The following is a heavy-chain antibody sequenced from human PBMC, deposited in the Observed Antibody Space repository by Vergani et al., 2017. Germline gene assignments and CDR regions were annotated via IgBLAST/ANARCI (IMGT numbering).Heavy chain of an antibody. V-gene: IGHV3-48*01. Sequence: EVQLVESGGGLVQPGGSLRLSCAASGFTFSSYSMNWVRQAPGKGLEWVSYISSSSSTIYYADSVKGRFTISRDNAKNSLYLQMNSLRAEDTAVYYCAREILTGYYTGSSWFDPWDQATLVTVSS. CDR1: GFTFSSYS. CDR3: AREILTGYYTGSSWFDP. CDR2: ISSSSSTI. J-gene: IGHJ5*02. D-gene: IGHD3-9*01.